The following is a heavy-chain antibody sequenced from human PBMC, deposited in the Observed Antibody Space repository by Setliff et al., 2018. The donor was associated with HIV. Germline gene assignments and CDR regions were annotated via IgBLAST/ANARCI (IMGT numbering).Heavy chain of an antibody. J-gene: IGHJ6*02. D-gene: IGHD6-13*01. Sequence: GGSLRLSCAASGFTFSGYGMYWVRQAPGKGLEWVAFIRYDGDNKYYADSVKGRFTISRDSSKNTLSLQMSSLRAEDTALYYCATGGMAAAGPGGGHGLDVWGQGTTVTVSS. CDR3: ATGGMAAAGPGGGHGLDV. CDR1: GFTFSGYG. CDR2: IRYDGDNK. V-gene: IGHV3-30*02.